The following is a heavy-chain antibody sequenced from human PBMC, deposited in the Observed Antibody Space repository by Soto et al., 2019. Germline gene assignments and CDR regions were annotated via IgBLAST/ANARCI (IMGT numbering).Heavy chain of an antibody. CDR3: ARENLNYYDSSGYYYRSYYGMDV. CDR1: GFTFSSYG. V-gene: IGHV3-33*01. D-gene: IGHD3-22*01. CDR2: IWYDGSNK. J-gene: IGHJ6*02. Sequence: GGSLRLSCAASGFTFSSYGMHWVRQAPGKGLEWAAVIWYDGSNKYYADSVKGRFTISRDNSKNTLYLQMNSLRAEDTAVYYCARENLNYYDSSGYYYRSYYGMDVWGQGTTVTVSS.